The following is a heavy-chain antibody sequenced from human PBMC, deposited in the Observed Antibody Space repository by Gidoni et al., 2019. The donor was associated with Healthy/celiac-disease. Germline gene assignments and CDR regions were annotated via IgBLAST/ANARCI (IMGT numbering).Heavy chain of an antibody. J-gene: IGHJ4*02. V-gene: IGHV3-33*01. D-gene: IGHD2-15*01. CDR1: GFTFSSYG. CDR3: ARAGGGVVVATNLDY. Sequence: QVQLVESGGGVVQPGRSLRLSCAASGFTFSSYGMHWVRQAPGKGLEWVAVIWYDGSNKYYADSVKGRFTISRDNSKNTLYLQMNSLRAEDTAVYYCARAGGGVVVATNLDYWGQGTLVTVSS. CDR2: IWYDGSNK.